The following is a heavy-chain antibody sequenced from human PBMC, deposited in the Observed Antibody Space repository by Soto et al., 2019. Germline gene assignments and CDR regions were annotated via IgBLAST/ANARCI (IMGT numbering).Heavy chain of an antibody. V-gene: IGHV1-18*01. J-gene: IGHJ6*02. CDR1: GYTFTSYG. Sequence: ASVKLSCKASGYTFTSYGISWVRQAPGQGLEWMGWISAYNGNTNYAQKLQGRVTMTTDTSTSTAYMELRSLRSDDTAVYYCARDRQYYDFWSGYYGMDVWGQGTTVTVSS. D-gene: IGHD3-3*01. CDR3: ARDRQYYDFWSGYYGMDV. CDR2: ISAYNGNT.